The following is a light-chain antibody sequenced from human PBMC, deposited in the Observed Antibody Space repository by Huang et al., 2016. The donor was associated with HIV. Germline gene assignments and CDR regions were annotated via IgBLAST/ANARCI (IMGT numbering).Light chain of an antibody. CDR3: QQYGSSPLT. CDR1: QSVWSSS. J-gene: IGKJ4*01. V-gene: IGKV3-20*01. CDR2: GAS. Sequence: EIVLTQSPGTLSLSPGERATLSCRALQSVWSSSLAWYQQKPGQSPRLLIFGASNRATAIPDRFSGSGSATDFTLTISRLEPEDFAVYYCQQYGSSPLTFGGGTKVEIK.